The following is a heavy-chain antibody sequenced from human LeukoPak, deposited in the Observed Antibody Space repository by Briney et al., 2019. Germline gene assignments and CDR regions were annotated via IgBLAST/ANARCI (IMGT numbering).Heavy chain of an antibody. V-gene: IGHV3-74*01. Sequence: GGSLRLSCAVSGFTFSNYWMHWVRQAPGKGLVWVSRINSDGSSTNYADSVKGRFTISRDNTKNTLYLQMNSLGAEDTAVYFCTRVGRPIYDYWGQGTLVTVSS. D-gene: IGHD3-10*01. CDR1: GFTFSNYW. CDR3: TRVGRPIYDY. J-gene: IGHJ4*02. CDR2: INSDGSST.